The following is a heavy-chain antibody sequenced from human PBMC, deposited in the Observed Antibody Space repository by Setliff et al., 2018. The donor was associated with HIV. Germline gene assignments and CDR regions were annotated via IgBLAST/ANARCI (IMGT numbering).Heavy chain of an antibody. D-gene: IGHD2-8*01. CDR1: GFISSDYY. Sequence: PRLTFTEASGFISSDYYMTWIRQTPGKGLEWISYISASGASTDYADSVRGRFTISRDNADNSLYLQMTGLRVEDTAVYYCAAQGVLWGQGTLVTVSS. V-gene: IGHV3-11*04. J-gene: IGHJ1*01. CDR2: ISASGAST. CDR3: AAQGVL.